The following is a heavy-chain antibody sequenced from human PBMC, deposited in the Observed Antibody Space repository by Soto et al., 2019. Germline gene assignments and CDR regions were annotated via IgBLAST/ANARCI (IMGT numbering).Heavy chain of an antibody. Sequence: QVQLVQSGAEVKKPGSSVKVSCKASGGTFSSYAISWVRQAPGQGLEWMGGIIPIFGTANYAQKFQGRVTITADESTSTAYMELSSLRSEDTAVYYCARVGAALTIYKTYSSGRYPFDYWGQGTLVTVSS. J-gene: IGHJ4*02. CDR2: IIPIFGTA. D-gene: IGHD6-19*01. CDR1: GGTFSSYA. V-gene: IGHV1-69*01. CDR3: ARVGAALTIYKTYSSGRYPFDY.